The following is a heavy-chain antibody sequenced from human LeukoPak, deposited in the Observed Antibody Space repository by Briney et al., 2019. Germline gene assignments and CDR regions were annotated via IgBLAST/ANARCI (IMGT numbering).Heavy chain of an antibody. CDR3: ARGVRSGYYLGVGFDY. CDR1: GGSFSGYY. Sequence: SETLSLTCAVYGGSFSGYYWSWIRQPPGKGLEWIGEINHSGSTNYNPSLESRVTISVDTSKNQFSLKLSSVTAADTAVYYCARGVRSGYYLGVGFDYWGQGTLVTVSS. D-gene: IGHD3-22*01. V-gene: IGHV4-34*01. CDR2: INHSGST. J-gene: IGHJ4*02.